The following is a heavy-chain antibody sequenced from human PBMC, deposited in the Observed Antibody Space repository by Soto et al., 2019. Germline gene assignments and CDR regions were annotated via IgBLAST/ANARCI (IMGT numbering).Heavy chain of an antibody. CDR2: ISSRSDI. CDR3: ARGHSTSPNWFDP. V-gene: IGHV3-21*04. CDR1: GFTFSNYS. D-gene: IGHD6-6*01. Sequence: GGSLRLSCVGSGFTFSNYSINWVRQAPGKGLEWVSSISSRSDIYFADSVKGRFTISRDNAKNSLYLQMNSLRAEDTAVYYCARGHSTSPNWFDPWGQGTLVTVSS. J-gene: IGHJ5*02.